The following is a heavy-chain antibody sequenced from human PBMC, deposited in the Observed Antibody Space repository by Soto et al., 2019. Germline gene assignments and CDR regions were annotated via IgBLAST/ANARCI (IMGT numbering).Heavy chain of an antibody. J-gene: IGHJ4*02. CDR2: IYYSGST. CDR3: ARHYYDSSGYVFDY. CDR1: GGSISSGGYY. V-gene: IGHV4-31*03. Sequence: PSETLSLTCTVSGGSISSGGYYWSWIRQHPGKGLEWIGYIYYSGSTYYNPSLKSRVTISVDTSKNQYSLKLSSVTAADTAVYYCARHYYDSSGYVFDYWGQGTLVTVSS. D-gene: IGHD3-22*01.